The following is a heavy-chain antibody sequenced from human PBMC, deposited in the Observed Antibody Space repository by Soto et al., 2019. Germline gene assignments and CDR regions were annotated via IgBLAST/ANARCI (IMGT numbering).Heavy chain of an antibody. V-gene: IGHV1-3*01. CDR3: ARDGGAWDDFWSGYYPGGY. CDR2: INAGNGNT. CDR1: GYTFTSYA. Sequence: ASVKVSCKASGYTFTSYAMHWVRQAPGQRLEWMGWINAGNGNTKYSQKFQGRVTITRDTSASTAYMELSSLRSEDTAVYYCARDGGAWDDFWSGYYPGGYWGQGTLVTVSS. D-gene: IGHD3-3*01. J-gene: IGHJ4*02.